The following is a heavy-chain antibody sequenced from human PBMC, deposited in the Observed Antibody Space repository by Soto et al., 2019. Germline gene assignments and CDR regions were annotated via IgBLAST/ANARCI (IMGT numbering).Heavy chain of an antibody. D-gene: IGHD3-10*01. CDR2: VSANGQGI. Sequence: GGSLRLSFAAFGFTFSSSAISGVGEAPGKGLEWVSAVSANGQGIYYADSVRGRFTISRDNSKNTVLLHMDSLSAEDTAVYYCAKDRHYPRHYFHYWGQGTLVTVSS. V-gene: IGHV3-23*01. CDR3: AKDRHYPRHYFHY. J-gene: IGHJ4*02. CDR1: GFTFSSSA.